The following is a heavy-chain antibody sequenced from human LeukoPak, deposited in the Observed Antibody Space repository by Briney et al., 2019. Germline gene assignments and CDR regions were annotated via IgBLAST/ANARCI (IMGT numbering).Heavy chain of an antibody. CDR2: IYCSGST. V-gene: IGHV4-30-4*07. J-gene: IGHJ4*02. Sequence: PSETLSLTCAVSGGSISSGGSSWSWIRQPPGKGLEWIGYIYCSGSTYYNPSLKSRVTISVDTSKNQFSLELSSVTAADTAVYYCARVVLADYGDRPDYWGQGTLVTVSS. CDR3: ARVVLADYGDRPDY. CDR1: GGSISSGGSS. D-gene: IGHD4-17*01.